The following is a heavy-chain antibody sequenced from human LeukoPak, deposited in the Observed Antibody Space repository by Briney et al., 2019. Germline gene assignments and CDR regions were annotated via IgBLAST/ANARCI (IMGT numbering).Heavy chain of an antibody. D-gene: IGHD3/OR15-3a*01. CDR1: GYTFTGYC. CDR2: INPNSGGT. Sequence: GASVKVSCKASGYTFTGYCMHWVRQAPGQGLEWMGWINPNSGGTNYAQKFQGWVTMTEDTSTDTAYMELSSLRSEDTAVYYCATWTGELLKVAYAFDIWGQGTMVTVSS. CDR3: ATWTGELLKVAYAFDI. J-gene: IGHJ3*02. V-gene: IGHV1-2*04.